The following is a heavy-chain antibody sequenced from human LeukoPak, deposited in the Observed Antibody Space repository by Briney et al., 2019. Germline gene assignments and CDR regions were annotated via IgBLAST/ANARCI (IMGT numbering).Heavy chain of an antibody. CDR3: ARDSAVVAAALWFDP. Sequence: ASVKVSCKTSGYSFSDYYIHWVRQAPGQGLEWMGWINPKSSGRNYALKFQGRVTMTKDTSTSTAYLELSGLRSDDTAVYYCARDSAVVAAALWFDPWGQGTLVTVSS. D-gene: IGHD2-15*01. V-gene: IGHV1-2*07. CDR1: GYSFSDYY. CDR2: INPKSSGR. J-gene: IGHJ5*02.